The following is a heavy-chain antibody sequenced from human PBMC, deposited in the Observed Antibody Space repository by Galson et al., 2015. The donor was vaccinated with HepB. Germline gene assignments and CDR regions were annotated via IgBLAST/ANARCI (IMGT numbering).Heavy chain of an antibody. D-gene: IGHD5-18*01. V-gene: IGHV1-2*04. J-gene: IGHJ4*02. CDR3: ARVGRGYTYGNFDY. Sequence: SVKVSCKASGYTFTAYYMHWVRQAPGQGLEWMGWINTHTSVTNYAQEFQGWVTMTRDTSISTASMELSRLTSDDTAVYYCARVGRGYTYGNFDYWGQGTLVTVSS. CDR1: GYTFTAYY. CDR2: INTHTSVT.